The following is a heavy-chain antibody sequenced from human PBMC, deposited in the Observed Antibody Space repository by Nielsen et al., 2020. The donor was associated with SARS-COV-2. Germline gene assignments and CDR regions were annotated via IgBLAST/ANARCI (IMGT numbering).Heavy chain of an antibody. Sequence: SETLSLTCTVSGGSISSYYWSWIRQPPGKGLEWIGYIYYSGSTNYNPSLKSRVAISVDTSKNQFSLKLSSVTAADTAVYYCARLSGFGELLFDYWGQGTLVTVSS. D-gene: IGHD3-10*01. CDR1: GGSISSYY. CDR3: ARLSGFGELLFDY. CDR2: IYYSGST. J-gene: IGHJ4*02. V-gene: IGHV4-59*08.